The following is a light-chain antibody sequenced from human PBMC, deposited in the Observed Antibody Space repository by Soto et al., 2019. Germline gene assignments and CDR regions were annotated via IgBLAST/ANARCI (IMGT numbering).Light chain of an antibody. Sequence: EIVLTQSPGTLSVSPGERATLSCRASQSVTSTYLAWYQQKPGQAPGLLIYGASSRATGIPDRFSGSGSGTDFTLTISRLEPEDFAVYYCQQYGSSPPTFGQGTKVEIK. CDR3: QQYGSSPPT. V-gene: IGKV3-20*01. CDR2: GAS. J-gene: IGKJ1*01. CDR1: QSVTSTY.